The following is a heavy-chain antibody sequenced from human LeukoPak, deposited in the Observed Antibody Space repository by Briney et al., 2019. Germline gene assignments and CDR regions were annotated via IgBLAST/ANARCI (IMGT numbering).Heavy chain of an antibody. D-gene: IGHD3-3*01. J-gene: IGHJ3*02. V-gene: IGHV3-33*06. CDR3: AKTLYDFWSGYYGHDAFDI. CDR1: GFTFSSYG. Sequence: GGSLRLSCAASGFTFSSYGMHWVRQDPGKGLEWVAVIWYDGSNKYYADSVKGRFTISRDNSKNTLYLQMNSLRAEDTAVYYCAKTLYDFWSGYYGHDAFDIWGQGTMVTVSS. CDR2: IWYDGSNK.